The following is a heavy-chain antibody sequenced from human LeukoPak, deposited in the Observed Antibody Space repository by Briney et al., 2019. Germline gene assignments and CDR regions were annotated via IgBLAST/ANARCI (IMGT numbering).Heavy chain of an antibody. CDR1: GFTFSDYY. D-gene: IGHD3-3*01. V-gene: IGHV3-11*01. Sequence: GGSLRLSCAASGFTFSDYYMSWIRQAPGKGLEWISYAGSSGSPMNYADSVKGRFTISKDNAKNSLYLQMNSLRAEDTAMYYRARTGFDLWSGYYGARYFFDYWGQGTLVTVSS. CDR2: AGSSGSPM. CDR3: ARTGFDLWSGYYGARYFFDY. J-gene: IGHJ4*02.